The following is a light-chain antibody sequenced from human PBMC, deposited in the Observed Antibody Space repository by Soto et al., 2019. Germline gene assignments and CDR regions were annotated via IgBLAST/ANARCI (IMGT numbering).Light chain of an antibody. CDR1: QSISIY. CDR3: QQYNSYSRT. J-gene: IGKJ1*01. CDR2: SAS. V-gene: IGKV1-39*01. Sequence: DIQMTQSPSSLSASVGDTVIITCRASQSISIYSNWYQQKPGKAPRLLIYSASISQSGVPSRFSGSGSGTDFTLTISSLQPDDFATYYCQQYNSYSRTFGQGTKVDIK.